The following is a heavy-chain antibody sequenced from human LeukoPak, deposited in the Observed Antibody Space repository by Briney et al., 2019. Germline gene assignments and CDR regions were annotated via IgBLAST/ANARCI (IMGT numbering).Heavy chain of an antibody. CDR1: GFTFSTYG. V-gene: IGHV3-21*01. Sequence: GGSLRLSCAASGFTFSTYGVNWVRQAPGKGLEWVSSISSSSSYIYYADSVKGRFTISRDNAKNSLYLQMNSLRAEDTAVYYCAREEGYYDFWSGYYRDYYMDVWGKGTTVTVSS. CDR3: AREEGYYDFWSGYYRDYYMDV. CDR2: ISSSSSYI. D-gene: IGHD3-3*01. J-gene: IGHJ6*03.